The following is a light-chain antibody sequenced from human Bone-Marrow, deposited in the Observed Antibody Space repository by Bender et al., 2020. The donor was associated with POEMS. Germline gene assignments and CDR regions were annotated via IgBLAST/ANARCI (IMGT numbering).Light chain of an antibody. CDR1: KLQGNS. Sequence: SFELTQPPSVSVSLGQTATLTCSGEKLQGNSACWYQQQPGQSPVLVMHKDTERPSGVPERFSGSSSGTTVTLTITGVQAEDEAEYHCQSGDSSDTIWMFGGGTKLTVL. CDR3: QSGDSSDTIWM. V-gene: IGLV3-16*01. J-gene: IGLJ3*02. CDR2: KDT.